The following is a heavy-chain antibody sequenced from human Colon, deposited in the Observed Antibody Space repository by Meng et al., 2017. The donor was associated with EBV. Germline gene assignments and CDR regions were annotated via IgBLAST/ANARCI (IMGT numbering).Heavy chain of an antibody. CDR2: IYYSGST. V-gene: IGHV4-31*03. CDR3: ARVSSGWDYFDY. Sequence: QLGEWGPVLLRPSQTLSLTCTVSGGSVGSGGYYWTWIRQHPGKGLEWFGNIYYSGSTFYNPSLRRRVIISIDTSKNQFSLNLRSVTAADTAVYYCARVSSGWDYFDYWGQGTLVTVSS. CDR1: GGSVGSGGYY. J-gene: IGHJ4*02. D-gene: IGHD6-19*01.